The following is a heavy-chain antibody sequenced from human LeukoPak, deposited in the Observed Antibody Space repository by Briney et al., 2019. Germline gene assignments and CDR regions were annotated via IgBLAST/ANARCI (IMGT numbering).Heavy chain of an antibody. CDR1: GFPFSSYA. D-gene: IGHD4-17*01. CDR2: IGGSGDNT. V-gene: IGHV3-23*01. CDR3: AKRRGTTVTSAANY. J-gene: IGHJ4*02. Sequence: GGSLRLSCAASGFPFSSYAMSWVRQAPGKGLEWVSSIGGSGDNTFYADSVKDRFTISRDNSKNTLFLQMNSLRAEDTAVYYCAKRRGTTVTSAANYWGQGTLVTVSS.